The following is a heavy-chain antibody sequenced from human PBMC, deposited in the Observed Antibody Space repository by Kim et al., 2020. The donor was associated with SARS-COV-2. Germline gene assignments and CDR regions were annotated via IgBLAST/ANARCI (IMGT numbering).Heavy chain of an antibody. Sequence: SETLSLTCAVSGGSISSGGYSWSWIRQPPGKGLEWIGYIYHSGSTYYNPSLKSRVTISVDTSKNQFSLKLSSVTAADTAVYYCARLHGDYLPYYFDYWA. V-gene: IGHV4-30-2*01. CDR3: ARLHGDYLPYYFDY. D-gene: IGHD4-17*01. CDR2: IYHSGST. CDR1: GGSISSGGYS. J-gene: IGHJ4*01.